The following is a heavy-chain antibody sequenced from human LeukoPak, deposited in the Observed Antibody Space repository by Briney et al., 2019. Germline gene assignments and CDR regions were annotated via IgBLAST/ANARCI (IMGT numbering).Heavy chain of an antibody. CDR2: ITADST. CDR1: GFTFGTYA. D-gene: IGHD2-2*01. V-gene: IGHV3-23*01. Sequence: GGSLRLSCAASGFTFGTYAMSWVRQAPGKGLEWVSTITADSTYYADSVEGRFTISRDNSKNTLYLQMNSLRAEDTAVYYCAKGATGYCSSTSCLYYFDYWGQGTLVTVSS. J-gene: IGHJ4*02. CDR3: AKGATGYCSSTSCLYYFDY.